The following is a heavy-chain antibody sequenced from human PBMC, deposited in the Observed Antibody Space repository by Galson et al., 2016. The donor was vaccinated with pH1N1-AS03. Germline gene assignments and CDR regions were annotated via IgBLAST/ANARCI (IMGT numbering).Heavy chain of an antibody. D-gene: IGHD3-16*01. V-gene: IGHV3-30*03. CDR1: GFTFSSYG. CDR2: ISYDGSNK. CDR3: AREPWGSTQGEY. J-gene: IGHJ4*02. Sequence: SLRLSCAASGFTFSSYGMHWVRQAPGKGLEWVAVISYDGSNKYYADPVKGRFTISRDNSKNTVYLQMNSLRVEDTAVYYCAREPWGSTQGEYWGQGTLVTVSS.